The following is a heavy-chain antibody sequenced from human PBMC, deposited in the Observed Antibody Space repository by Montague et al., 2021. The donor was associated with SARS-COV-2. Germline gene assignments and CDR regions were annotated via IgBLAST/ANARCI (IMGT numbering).Heavy chain of an antibody. CDR3: ARASWIVATVPDY. CDR1: GFSFSSYH. CDR2: ISPSGDYI. D-gene: IGHD5-12*01. Sequence: RLSFSASGFSFSSYHMNWVRQAPGKGLEWVSSISPSGDYIYSADSLKGRFIISRDNAKNSLYLQMSSLRAEDTAIYYCARASWIVATVPDYWGQGTLVTVSS. J-gene: IGHJ4*02. V-gene: IGHV3-21*01.